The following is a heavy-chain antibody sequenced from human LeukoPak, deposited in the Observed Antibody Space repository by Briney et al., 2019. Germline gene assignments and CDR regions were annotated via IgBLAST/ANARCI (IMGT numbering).Heavy chain of an antibody. CDR2: IYYSGST. D-gene: IGHD2-15*01. CDR1: GGSISSYY. CDR3: ARGSPFDY. Sequence: PSETLSLTCTVSGGSISSYYWSWIRQPPGKGLEWIGYIYYSGSTNYNPSLKSRVTISVDTSKNQFSLKLSSVTAADTAVYYCARGSPFDYWGQGTLVTVSS. V-gene: IGHV4-59*01. J-gene: IGHJ4*02.